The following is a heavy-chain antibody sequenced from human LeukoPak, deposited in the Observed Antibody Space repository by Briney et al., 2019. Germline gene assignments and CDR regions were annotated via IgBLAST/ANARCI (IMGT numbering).Heavy chain of an antibody. CDR3: ASYPSYWYFDL. D-gene: IGHD5-18*01. CDR2: ISGSGGST. J-gene: IGHJ2*01. CDR1: GFTFSSYA. V-gene: IGHV3-23*01. Sequence: GGSLRLSCAASGFTFSSYAMSWVRQAPGKGLEWVSAISGSGGSTYYADSVKGRFTISRDNAKNSLYLQMNSLRAEDTAVYYCASYPSYWYFDLWGRGTLVTVSS.